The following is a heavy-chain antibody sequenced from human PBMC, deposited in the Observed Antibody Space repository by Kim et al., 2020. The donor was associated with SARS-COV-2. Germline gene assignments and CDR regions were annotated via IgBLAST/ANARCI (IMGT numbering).Heavy chain of an antibody. V-gene: IGHV1-2*02. CDR2: T. Sequence: TKYGQKFQGRVTMTRDTSINTAYMELTNLRSDDTAVYYCAGLYNWNYGFDVWGQGAMVTVAS. J-gene: IGHJ3*01. CDR3: AGLYNWNYGFDV. D-gene: IGHD1-7*01.